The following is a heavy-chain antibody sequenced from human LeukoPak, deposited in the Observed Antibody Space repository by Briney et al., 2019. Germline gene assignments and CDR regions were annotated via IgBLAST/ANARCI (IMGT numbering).Heavy chain of an antibody. D-gene: IGHD3-22*01. J-gene: IGHJ4*02. CDR1: GFTFTSSA. Sequence: SVKVSCKASGFTFTSSAMQWVRQARGQRLEWIGWIVVGSGNTNYAQKFQERVTITRDMSTSTAYMELSSLRSEDTAVYYCAVTYYYDSSGYRTHFDYWGQGTLVTVSS. CDR3: AVTYYYDSSGYRTHFDY. CDR2: IVVGSGNT. V-gene: IGHV1-58*02.